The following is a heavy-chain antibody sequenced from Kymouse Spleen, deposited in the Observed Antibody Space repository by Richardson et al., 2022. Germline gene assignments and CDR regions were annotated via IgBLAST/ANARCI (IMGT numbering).Heavy chain of an antibody. CDR1: GGSVSSGSYY. J-gene: IGHJ6*02. D-gene: IGHD6-6*01. CDR2: IYYSGST. V-gene: IGHV4-61*01. CDR3: ARDRGAARGYYYYGMDV. Sequence: QVQLQESGPGLVKPSETLSLTCTVSGGSVSSGSYYWSWIRQPPGKGLEWIGYIYYSGSTNYNPSLKSRVTISVDTSKNQFSLKLSSVTAADTAVYYCARDRGAARGYYYYGMDVWGQGTTVTVSS.